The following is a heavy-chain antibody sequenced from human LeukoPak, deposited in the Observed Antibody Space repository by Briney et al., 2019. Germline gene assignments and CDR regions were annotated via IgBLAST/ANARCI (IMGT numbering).Heavy chain of an antibody. V-gene: IGHV4-59*08. J-gene: IGHJ4*02. D-gene: IGHD1-26*01. CDR3: ARRSKRSNFDY. CDR1: GGSISSYY. Sequence: SETLSLTCTLSGGSISSYYWSWIRQPPGKGLEWIGYIYYSGSTNYNPSLKSRVTISVDTSKNQFSLKLSSVTAADTAVYYCARRSKRSNFDYWGQGTLVTVSS. CDR2: IYYSGST.